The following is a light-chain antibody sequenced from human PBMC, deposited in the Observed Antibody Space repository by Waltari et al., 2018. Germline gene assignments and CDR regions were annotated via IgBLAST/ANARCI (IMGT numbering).Light chain of an antibody. CDR1: PSVLYSSNNKNY. Sequence: DIVMTQSPDSLAVSLGERATLNCKSSPSVLYSSNNKNYLAWYQQKPGQSPKLLIYWASTRESGVPDRFSGSGSGTDFTLTISSLQAEDVAVYYCQQYYSTPYTFGQGTKLEIK. CDR3: QQYYSTPYT. CDR2: WAS. J-gene: IGKJ2*01. V-gene: IGKV4-1*01.